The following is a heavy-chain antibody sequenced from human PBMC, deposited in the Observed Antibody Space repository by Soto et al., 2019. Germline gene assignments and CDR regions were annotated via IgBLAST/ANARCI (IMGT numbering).Heavy chain of an antibody. CDR3: ASGAANVLLWFGESYYYYYGMDV. J-gene: IGHJ6*02. D-gene: IGHD3-10*01. CDR2: IYTSGST. Sequence: SETLSLTCTVSGGSISSYYWSWIRQPAGKGLEWIGRIYTSGSTNYNPSLKSRVTMSVDTSKNQFSLKLSSVTAADTAVYYCASGAANVLLWFGESYYYYYGMDVWGQGTTVTVSS. V-gene: IGHV4-4*07. CDR1: GGSISSYY.